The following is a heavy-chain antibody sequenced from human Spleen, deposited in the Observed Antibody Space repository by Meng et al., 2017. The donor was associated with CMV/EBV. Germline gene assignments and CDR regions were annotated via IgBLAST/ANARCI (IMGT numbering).Heavy chain of an antibody. D-gene: IGHD3-22*01. CDR2: INHSGST. J-gene: IGHJ4*02. CDR1: GGSFSGYY. V-gene: IGHV4-34*01. CDR3: ARGLTMIVVVTFDY. Sequence: QLQKWGAVLLTPSETLALTCAGYGGSFSGYYWSWIRQPPGKGLEWIGEINHSGSTNYNPSLKSRVTISVDTSKNQFSLKLSSVTAADTAVYYCARGLTMIVVVTFDYWGQGTLVTVSS.